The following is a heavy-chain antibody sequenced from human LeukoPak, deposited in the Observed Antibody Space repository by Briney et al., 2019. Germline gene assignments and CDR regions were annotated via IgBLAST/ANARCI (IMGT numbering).Heavy chain of an antibody. CDR2: ISYDGSNK. Sequence: PGRSLRLSCAASGFTFSSYGMHWVRQAPGKGLEWVAVISYDGSNKYYADSVKGRFTISRDNAKNSLYLQMNSLRAEDMALYYCAKDMDGANLPGGAFDIWGQGTMVTVSS. D-gene: IGHD4/OR15-4a*01. J-gene: IGHJ3*02. CDR3: AKDMDGANLPGGAFDI. V-gene: IGHV3-30*18. CDR1: GFTFSSYG.